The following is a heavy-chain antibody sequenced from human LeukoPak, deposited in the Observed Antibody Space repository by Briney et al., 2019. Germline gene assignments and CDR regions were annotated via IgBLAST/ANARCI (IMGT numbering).Heavy chain of an antibody. Sequence: GGSLRLSCAASGFTFGDYAMSWFRQAPGKGLEWVGFIRSKAYGGTTEYATSVKGRFTISRDDSKSIAYLQMNSLKTEDTAVYYCTRDLGVVVVAATTDVWGQGTTVTVSS. D-gene: IGHD2-15*01. CDR2: IRSKAYGGTT. CDR1: GFTFGDYA. J-gene: IGHJ6*02. CDR3: TRDLGVVVVAATTDV. V-gene: IGHV3-49*03.